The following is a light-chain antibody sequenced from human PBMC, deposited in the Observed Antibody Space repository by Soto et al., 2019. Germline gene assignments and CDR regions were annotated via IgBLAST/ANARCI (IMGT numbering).Light chain of an antibody. CDR1: QHVTTTY. CDR3: QQYDSSFT. CDR2: GAS. V-gene: IGKV3-20*01. J-gene: IGKJ4*01. Sequence: IVLTQSPATLSLSPGERATLSCTASQHVTTTYIAWYQQKFGQAPRLLIYGASTRDKGTPDRFTGGVFGTDFTRTISRVEPEDFAVYYCQQYDSSFTFGGGTKVQMK.